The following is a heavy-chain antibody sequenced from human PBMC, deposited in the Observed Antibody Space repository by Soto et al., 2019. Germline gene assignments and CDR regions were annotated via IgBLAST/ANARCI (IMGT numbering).Heavy chain of an antibody. J-gene: IGHJ4*02. D-gene: IGHD6-19*01. V-gene: IGHV3-23*01. CDR1: GFTFSSYA. CDR3: ARRSSGWYFDY. Sequence: EVQLLESGGGLVQPGGSLRLSCAASGFTFSSYAMNWVRQAPGKGLEWVSVISGSGDSTYYAASVKGRFTISRDISKNTLYLQMTSPRAEDTALYYCARRSSGWYFDYWGQGTLVTVSS. CDR2: ISGSGDST.